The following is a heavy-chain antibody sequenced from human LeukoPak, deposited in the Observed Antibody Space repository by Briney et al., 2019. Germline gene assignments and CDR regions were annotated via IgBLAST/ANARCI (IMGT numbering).Heavy chain of an antibody. CDR1: GFSFSNYW. J-gene: IGHJ4*02. CDR3: AKIIPGGPRSYYY. V-gene: IGHV3-7*03. CDR2: IKQDGSEK. Sequence: GGSLRLSCAASGFSFSNYWMTWVRQAPGKGLEWVANIKQDGSEKYYLGSVKGRFTISRDNAKNSLYLQMNSLRAEDTAAYYCAKIIPGGPRSYYYWGQGTLITVSS. D-gene: IGHD2-21*01.